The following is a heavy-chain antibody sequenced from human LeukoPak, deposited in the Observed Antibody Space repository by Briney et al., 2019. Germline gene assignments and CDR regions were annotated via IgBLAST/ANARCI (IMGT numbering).Heavy chain of an antibody. Sequence: GGSLGLSCEVSGFTFSSYEMNWGRQAPGKGLEWVSYISFSDTTVRYAPSVKGRFTISRDNAKNSLYLQRNSLRAEDTAVYYCARDQWGEIDFDYWGQGTLVTVSS. V-gene: IGHV3-48*03. J-gene: IGHJ4*02. CDR2: ISFSDTTV. D-gene: IGHD3-16*01. CDR1: GFTFSSYE. CDR3: ARDQWGEIDFDY.